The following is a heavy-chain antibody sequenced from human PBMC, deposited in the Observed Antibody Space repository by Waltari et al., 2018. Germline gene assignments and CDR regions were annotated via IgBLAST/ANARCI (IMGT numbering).Heavy chain of an antibody. V-gene: IGHV1-46*01. CDR2: INPSGGST. Sequence: QVQLVQSGAEVKKPGASVKVSCKASGYTFTSYYMHWVRQAPGQGLEWMGIINPSGGSTSYAQKFQVRVTITRDTSTRTVYMELSSLRSEDTAVYYCARDRTGRGSLSGTSNAPDYWGQGTLVTVSS. CDR3: ARDRTGRGSLSGTSNAPDY. CDR1: GYTFTSYY. D-gene: IGHD3-10*01. J-gene: IGHJ4*02.